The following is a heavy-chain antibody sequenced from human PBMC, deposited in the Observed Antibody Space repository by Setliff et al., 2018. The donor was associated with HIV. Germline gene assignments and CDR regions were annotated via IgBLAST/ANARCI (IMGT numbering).Heavy chain of an antibody. CDR3: ARDRFRGGVGTGLAEY. J-gene: IGHJ4*02. CDR2: INPNSGGT. V-gene: IGHV1-2*02. D-gene: IGHD3-16*01. Sequence: ASVKVSCKASGYTFTGYYMHWVRQAPGQGFEWMGWINPNSGGTNYAQKFQGRVSMTEDTSTDTAYMDLSSLRSDDTAVYYCARDRFRGGVGTGLAEYWGQGTVVTVSS. CDR1: GYTFTGYY.